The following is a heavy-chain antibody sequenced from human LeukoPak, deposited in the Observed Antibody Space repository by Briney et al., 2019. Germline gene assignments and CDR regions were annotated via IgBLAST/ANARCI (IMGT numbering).Heavy chain of an antibody. J-gene: IGHJ5*02. CDR3: ARAGWATVTKGSWFDP. D-gene: IGHD4-17*01. V-gene: IGHV4-34*01. Sequence: SETLSLTCAVYGGSFSGYYWSWIRQPPGKGLEWIGEINHSGSTNYNPSLKSRVTISVDTSKNQFSLELSSVTAADTAVYYCARAGWATVTKGSWFDPWGQGTLVTVSS. CDR2: INHSGST. CDR1: GGSFSGYY.